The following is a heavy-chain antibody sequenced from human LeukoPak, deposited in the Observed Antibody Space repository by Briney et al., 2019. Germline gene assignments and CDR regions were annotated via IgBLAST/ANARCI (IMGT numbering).Heavy chain of an antibody. Sequence: KPSETLSLTCTVSGYSISSGYYWGWIRQPPGKGLEWIGSIYHSGSTYYNPSLKSRVTISVDTSKNQFSLKLSSVTAADTAVYYCARSDSSSWYFPLNFDYWGQGTLVTVSS. D-gene: IGHD6-13*01. J-gene: IGHJ4*02. V-gene: IGHV4-38-2*02. CDR2: IYHSGST. CDR1: GYSISSGYY. CDR3: ARSDSSSWYFPLNFDY.